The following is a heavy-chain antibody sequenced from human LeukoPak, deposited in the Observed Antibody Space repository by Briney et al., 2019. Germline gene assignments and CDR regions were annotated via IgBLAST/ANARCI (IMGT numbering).Heavy chain of an antibody. V-gene: IGHV4-59*01. D-gene: IGHD5-12*01. Sequence: SETLSLTCTVSGGSLSSYYWSWIRQPPGKGLEWIGYIYSTGSANYNPSLKSRVTISVDTSKNQFSLKLSSVTAADTAVYYCARGVVATIGTHFDYWGQGTLVTVSS. CDR3: ARGVVATIGTHFDY. J-gene: IGHJ4*02. CDR1: GGSLSSYY. CDR2: IYSTGSA.